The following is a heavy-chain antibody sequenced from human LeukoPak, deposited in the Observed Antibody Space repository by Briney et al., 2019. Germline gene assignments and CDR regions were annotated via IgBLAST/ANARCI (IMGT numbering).Heavy chain of an antibody. CDR2: ISYDGSNK. CDR1: GFTFSSYA. V-gene: IGHV3-30*04. J-gene: IGHJ1*01. Sequence: GRSLRLSCAASGFTFSSYAMHWVRQAPDKGLEWVAVISYDGSNKYYADSVKGRFTISRDNSKNTLYLQMNSLRAEDTAVYYCARGSAYYYDSRGYLREYFQHWGQGTPVTVSS. D-gene: IGHD3-22*01. CDR3: ARGSAYYYDSRGYLREYFQH.